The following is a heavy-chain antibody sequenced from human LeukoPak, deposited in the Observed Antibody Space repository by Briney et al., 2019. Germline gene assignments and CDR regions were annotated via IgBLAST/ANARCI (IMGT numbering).Heavy chain of an antibody. Sequence: PGGSLRLSCVASGFSFSNYAINWVRQAPGKGLEGVSYISSSSSTTYYADSVKGRFTISRDNAKNSLYLQMNSLRAEDTAVYYCARNLFGSWGFEYWGQGTLVTASS. CDR3: ARNLFGSWGFEY. CDR2: ISSSSSTT. D-gene: IGHD3-16*01. CDR1: GFSFSNYA. J-gene: IGHJ4*02. V-gene: IGHV3-48*01.